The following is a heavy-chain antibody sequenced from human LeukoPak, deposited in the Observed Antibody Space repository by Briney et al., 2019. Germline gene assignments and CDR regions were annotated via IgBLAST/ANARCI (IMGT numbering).Heavy chain of an antibody. CDR3: ARAARSQISIIKMIHGAFDV. V-gene: IGHV4-34*01. J-gene: IGHJ3*01. Sequence: SETVTLTCAVYGGSFSGYYWSWIRQPPGKGLEGIGEINHSGSTNYNPSLMSRVTISVDTSKNQFSLKQSSVTAADTAVYYCARAARSQISIIKMIHGAFDVWGQGTQVTVSS. D-gene: IGHD3-16*01. CDR2: INHSGST. CDR1: GGSFSGYY.